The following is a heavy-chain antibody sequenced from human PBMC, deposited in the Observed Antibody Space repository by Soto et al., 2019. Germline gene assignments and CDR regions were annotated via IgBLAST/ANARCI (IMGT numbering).Heavy chain of an antibody. CDR1: GFTFSSYA. CDR2: ISGSGGST. Sequence: EVQLLESGGGLLQPGGSLRLSCAASGFTFSSYAMSWVRQDPGKGLDWVSAISGSGGSTYYADSVKGRFTISSDNYKNTLYVQMTSLRAEDTAVYYCAKGTFPIVVVPAAADYWGQGTLVTVSS. CDR3: AKGTFPIVVVPAAADY. D-gene: IGHD2-2*01. V-gene: IGHV3-23*01. J-gene: IGHJ4*02.